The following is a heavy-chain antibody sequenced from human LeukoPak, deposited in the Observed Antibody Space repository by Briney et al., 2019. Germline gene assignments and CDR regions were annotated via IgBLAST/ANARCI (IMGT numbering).Heavy chain of an antibody. CDR2: INPSGGST. D-gene: IGHD3-22*01. V-gene: IGHV1-46*01. J-gene: IGHJ5*02. CDR3: ARDGGVTHYYDSSGYQGWFDP. CDR1: GYTFTSYY. Sequence: GASVKVSCKASGYTFTSYYMHWVRQAPGQGLEWMGIINPSGGSTSYAQKFQGRVTMTRDTSTSTVYMELSSLRSEDTAVYYCARDGGVTHYYDSSGYQGWFDPWGQGTLVTVSS.